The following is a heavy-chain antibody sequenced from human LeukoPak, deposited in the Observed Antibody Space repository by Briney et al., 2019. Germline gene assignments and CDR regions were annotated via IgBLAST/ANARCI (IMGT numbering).Heavy chain of an antibody. CDR2: IYYSGST. Sequence: SETLSLTCTVSGGSISSYYWSWIRQPPGKGLEWIGYIYYSGSTNYNPSLKSLVTISVDTSKNQFSLKLSSVTAADTAVYYCAKIGYYDFWSGFRWDYYYGMDVWGQGTTVTVSS. J-gene: IGHJ6*02. D-gene: IGHD3-3*01. CDR3: AKIGYYDFWSGFRWDYYYGMDV. V-gene: IGHV4-59*01. CDR1: GGSISSYY.